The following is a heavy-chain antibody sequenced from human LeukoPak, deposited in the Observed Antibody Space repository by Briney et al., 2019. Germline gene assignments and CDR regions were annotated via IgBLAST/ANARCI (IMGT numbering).Heavy chain of an antibody. CDR3: AGNTHLRWAGGDYFHGMDV. D-gene: IGHD4-23*01. J-gene: IGHJ6*02. CDR1: GYTRTNYG. V-gene: IGHV1-18*01. Sequence: APVKVSCKASGYTRTNYGISWVRQAPGQGLEWMGWISAYNGNRKEAQKFQGRITMTTDPTTTTFYMEMSNMRSDDTAYYYCAGNTHLRWAGGDYFHGMDVWGHGTTVIVS. CDR2: ISAYNGNR.